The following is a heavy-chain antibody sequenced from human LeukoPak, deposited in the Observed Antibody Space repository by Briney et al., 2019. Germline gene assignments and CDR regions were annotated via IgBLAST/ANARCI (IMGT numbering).Heavy chain of an antibody. Sequence: ASVKVSCKASGYTFTSYDINWVRQATGQGLEWMGWMNPNSGNPGYAQKFQGRVTMTRNTSISTAYMELSSLRSEDTAVYYCARGGQQLVGYYFDYWGQGTLVTVSS. D-gene: IGHD6-13*01. V-gene: IGHV1-8*01. J-gene: IGHJ4*02. CDR3: ARGGQQLVGYYFDY. CDR1: GYTFTSYD. CDR2: MNPNSGNP.